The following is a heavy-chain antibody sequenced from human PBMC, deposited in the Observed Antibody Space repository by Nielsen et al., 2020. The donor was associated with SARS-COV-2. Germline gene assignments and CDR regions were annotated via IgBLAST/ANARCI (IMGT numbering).Heavy chain of an antibody. V-gene: IGHV3-30-3*01. D-gene: IGHD5-18*01. CDR3: ARGAGYSYGRSPDY. J-gene: IGHJ4*02. Sequence: GGSLRLSCAASGFTFSSYAMHWVRQAPGKGLEWVAVISYDGSNKYYADSVKGRFTISRDNSKNTLYLQMNSLRAEDTAVYYCARGAGYSYGRSPDYWGQGTLVTVS. CDR1: GFTFSSYA. CDR2: ISYDGSNK.